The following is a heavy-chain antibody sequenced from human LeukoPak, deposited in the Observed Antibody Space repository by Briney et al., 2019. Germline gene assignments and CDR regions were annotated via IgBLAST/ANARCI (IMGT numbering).Heavy chain of an antibody. J-gene: IGHJ4*02. D-gene: IGHD2-15*01. CDR1: GYTFTSYY. CDR2: INPSGGST. Sequence: GASVKVSCKASGYTFTSYYMHWVRQAPGQGLEWMGIINPSGGSTSYAQKFQGRVTMTRDTSTSTVYMELSSLRSEDTAVYYCAREGVCYGSGGSCYAEGTFDYWGQGTLVTVSS. V-gene: IGHV1-46*01. CDR3: AREGVCYGSGGSCYAEGTFDY.